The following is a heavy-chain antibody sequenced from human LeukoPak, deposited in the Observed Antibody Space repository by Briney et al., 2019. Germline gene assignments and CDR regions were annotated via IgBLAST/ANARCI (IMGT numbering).Heavy chain of an antibody. D-gene: IGHD2-15*01. J-gene: IGHJ4*02. CDR2: ISTDGRDT. CDR1: GFTFNSHW. V-gene: IGHV3-74*01. Sequence: GGSLRLSCAASGFTFNSHWMHWVRQAPGKGLVWLSRISTDGRDTGYADSVKGRFTISRDNAKNTLYLQVNSLRAEDAAVYYCARCSYSGGSCPDFWGQGTLVTVSS. CDR3: ARCSYSGGSCPDF.